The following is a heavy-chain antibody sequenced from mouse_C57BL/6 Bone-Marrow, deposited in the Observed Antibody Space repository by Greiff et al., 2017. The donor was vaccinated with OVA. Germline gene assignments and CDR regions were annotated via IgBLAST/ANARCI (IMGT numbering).Heavy chain of an antibody. Sequence: QVQLKQSGPELVKPGASVKLSCKASGYAFSSSWMNWVKQRPGKGLEWIGRIYPGDGDTNYNGKFKGKATLTADKSSSTAYMQLSSLTSEDSAVYFCARSLGLYAMDYWGQGTSVTVSS. V-gene: IGHV1-82*01. J-gene: IGHJ4*01. CDR2: IYPGDGDT. CDR1: GYAFSSSW. CDR3: ARSLGLYAMDY. D-gene: IGHD4-1*01.